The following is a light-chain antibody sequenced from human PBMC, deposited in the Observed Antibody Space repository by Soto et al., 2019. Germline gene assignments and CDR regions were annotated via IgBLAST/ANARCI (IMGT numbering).Light chain of an antibody. V-gene: IGKV3-20*01. Sequence: EIVLTQSPGTLSLFPGERATFSCRASQSVSSAHLAWYQQKPGQAPRLLMFTASNRATGIPDRFSGTGTGTDVTLTTSRLESEGSALYYCQQFGTSPQTFGQGTKVEI. CDR3: QQFGTSPQT. CDR2: TAS. J-gene: IGKJ1*01. CDR1: QSVSSAH.